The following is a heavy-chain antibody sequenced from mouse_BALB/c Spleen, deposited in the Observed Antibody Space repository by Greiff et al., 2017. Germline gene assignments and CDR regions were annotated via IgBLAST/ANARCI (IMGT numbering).Heavy chain of an antibody. CDR3: ARATVVAEAMDY. CDR1: GYTFTSYW. V-gene: IGHV1S81*02. J-gene: IGHJ4*01. Sequence: QVQLQQPGAELVKPGASVKLSCKASGYTFTSYWMHWVKQRPGQGLEWIGEINPSNGRTNYNEKFKSKATLTVDKSSSTAYMQLSSLTSEDSAVYYGARATVVAEAMDYWGQGTAGTGSA. CDR2: INPSNGRT. D-gene: IGHD1-1*01.